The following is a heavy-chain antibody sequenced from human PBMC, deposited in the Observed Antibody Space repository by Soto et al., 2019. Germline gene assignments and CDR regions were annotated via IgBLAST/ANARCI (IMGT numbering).Heavy chain of an antibody. CDR1: GFTFSSYS. CDR2: ISSSSSYI. V-gene: IGHV3-21*01. D-gene: IGHD3-22*01. Sequence: GGSLRLSCAASGFTFSSYSMNWVRQAPGKGLEWVSSISSSSSYIYYADSVKGRFTISRDNAKNSLYLQMNSLRAEDTAVYYCARKESYYDSSGYSGWGQGTLVTLAS. J-gene: IGHJ4*02. CDR3: ARKESYYDSSGYSG.